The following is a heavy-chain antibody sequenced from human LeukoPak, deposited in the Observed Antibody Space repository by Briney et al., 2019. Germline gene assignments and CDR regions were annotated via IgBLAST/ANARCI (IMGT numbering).Heavy chain of an antibody. V-gene: IGHV1-2*02. Sequence: ASVKVSHKASGYSFTAYSIVWVRQAPGQGLEWMGWIHPHSGGTAYGKTFQGRVTMTRDTSISTAYMELNSLGSDDAAVYYCARLGTGYSLSYWGQRTLLTVSS. D-gene: IGHD5-18*01. J-gene: IGHJ4*02. CDR3: ARLGTGYSLSY. CDR1: GYSFTAYS. CDR2: IHPHSGGT.